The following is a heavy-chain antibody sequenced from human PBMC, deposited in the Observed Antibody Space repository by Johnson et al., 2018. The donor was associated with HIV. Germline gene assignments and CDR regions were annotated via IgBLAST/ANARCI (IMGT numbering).Heavy chain of an antibody. J-gene: IGHJ3*02. CDR3: ARRAHDAFDI. V-gene: IGHV3-64*01. Sequence: LVESGGGLVQPGGSLRLSCAASGFTFSSYAMHWVRQAPGKGLEYVSAISSDGGSSYSANSVKGRFTISRDNSKNKLFLQMGSLRAEDMAVYYCARRAHDAFDIWGQGTMVTVSS. CDR1: GFTFSSYA. CDR2: ISSDGGSS.